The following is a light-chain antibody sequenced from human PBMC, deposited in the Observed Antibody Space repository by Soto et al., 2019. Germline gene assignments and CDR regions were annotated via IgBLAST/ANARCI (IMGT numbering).Light chain of an antibody. Sequence: DIVLTQSPGTLSLSPGERATLSCRASQSVSSSNLAWYQQNPGQAPWLLISGTSSRATGVPDRFSGSGSGTDFTLTISRLEPEDFAVYYCQQYGSSPNPFGQGTKLEIK. J-gene: IGKJ2*01. CDR3: QQYGSSPNP. CDR1: QSVSSSN. V-gene: IGKV3-20*01. CDR2: GTS.